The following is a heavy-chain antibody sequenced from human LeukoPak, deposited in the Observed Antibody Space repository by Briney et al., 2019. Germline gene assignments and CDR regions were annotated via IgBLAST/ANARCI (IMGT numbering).Heavy chain of an antibody. Sequence: ASVKVSFKASGYTFTGNWMHWVRQAPGQGLEWMGVINPTGDSAAYAQKFRGRLTMTRDTSTNTDYMELSSLRSDDTAVYYCARDVSDENSWWCDYWGQGTLVIVSS. D-gene: IGHD2-8*02. V-gene: IGHV1-46*01. CDR3: ARDVSDENSWWCDY. CDR1: GYTFTGNW. CDR2: INPTGDSA. J-gene: IGHJ4*02.